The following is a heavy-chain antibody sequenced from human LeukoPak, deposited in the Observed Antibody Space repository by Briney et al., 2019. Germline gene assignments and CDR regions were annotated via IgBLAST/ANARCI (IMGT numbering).Heavy chain of an antibody. J-gene: IGHJ4*02. Sequence: ASVKVSCKASGYTFTGYYIHWVRQAPGQGLEWMGWKNPFTDGAHFAQNFQGRLTLTRDTSISTAYMEMRSLTSDDTAVYYCARDLKRQGSPTSFDSWGQGTLVTVSS. V-gene: IGHV1-2*02. D-gene: IGHD6-6*01. CDR2: KNPFTDGA. CDR3: ARDLKRQGSPTSFDS. CDR1: GYTFTGYY.